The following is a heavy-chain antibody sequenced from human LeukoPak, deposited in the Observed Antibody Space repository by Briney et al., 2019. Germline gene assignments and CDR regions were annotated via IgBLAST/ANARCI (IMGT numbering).Heavy chain of an antibody. CDR3: ARDREDGYNLMGYYYYYMDV. Sequence: SVKVSCKASGGTFSRYGINWVRQAPGQGLERMGGIIPILGTANYAQNFQGRVTITADESTSTAYMELRCRRAEDTAVYYCARDREDGYNLMGYYYYYMDVWGKGTTVTVSS. CDR1: GGTFSRYG. V-gene: IGHV1-69*13. J-gene: IGHJ6*03. D-gene: IGHD5-24*01. CDR2: IIPILGTA.